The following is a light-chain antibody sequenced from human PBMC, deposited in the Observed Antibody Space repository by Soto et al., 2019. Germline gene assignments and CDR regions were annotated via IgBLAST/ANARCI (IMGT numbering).Light chain of an antibody. Sequence: DIQMTQSPSTLSASLEDRVTITCRASQSISSWLAWYQQKPGKAPKLLIYKASSLDSGVPSRFSGSGSGTEFTLTISSLQPDDFATYYCQQYNSYPLTFGGGTKVDIK. J-gene: IGKJ4*01. CDR2: KAS. CDR3: QQYNSYPLT. V-gene: IGKV1-5*03. CDR1: QSISSW.